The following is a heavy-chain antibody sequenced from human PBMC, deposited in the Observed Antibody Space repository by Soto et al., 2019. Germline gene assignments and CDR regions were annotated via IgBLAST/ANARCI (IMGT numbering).Heavy chain of an antibody. CDR1: GGSISGSSFY. CDR3: AREGRYSSSSEAAYYYYYGMDV. CDR2: IHYSGST. J-gene: IGHJ6*02. D-gene: IGHD6-6*01. V-gene: IGHV4-39*07. Sequence: SETLSLTCAVSGGSISGSSFYWGWIRQPPEKGLESIGSIHYSGSTNYNPSLKSRVTISVDTSKNQFSLKLSSVTAADTAVYYCAREGRYSSSSEAAYYYYYGMDVWGQGTTVTVSS.